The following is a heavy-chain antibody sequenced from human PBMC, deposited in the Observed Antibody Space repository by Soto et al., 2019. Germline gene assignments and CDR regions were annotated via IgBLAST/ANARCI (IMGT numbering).Heavy chain of an antibody. J-gene: IGHJ6*03. CDR2: IWYDGSNK. CDR3: ARDGTPWDYYHMDV. Sequence: GGSLRLSCAASGFTFSSYGMHWVRQAPGKGLEWVAVIWYDGSNKYYADSVKGRFTISRDNSKNTLYLQMNSLRAEDTAVYYCARDGTPWDYYHMDVWGKGTTVTVSS. V-gene: IGHV3-33*01. D-gene: IGHD2-15*01. CDR1: GFTFSSYG.